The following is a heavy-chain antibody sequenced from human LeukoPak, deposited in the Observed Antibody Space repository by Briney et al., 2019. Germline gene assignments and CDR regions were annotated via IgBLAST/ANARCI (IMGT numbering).Heavy chain of an antibody. Sequence: GGSLRLSCATSGFAFSTYGMHWVRQAPGKGLEWVSYISGSSTSIYHADSVKGRFTISRDNAKNSLYLQMNSLRAEDTAVYYCARDVGYRSWFDPWGQGTLVIVSS. D-gene: IGHD5-18*01. V-gene: IGHV3-48*01. CDR3: ARDVGYRSWFDP. J-gene: IGHJ5*02. CDR1: GFAFSTYG. CDR2: ISGSSTSI.